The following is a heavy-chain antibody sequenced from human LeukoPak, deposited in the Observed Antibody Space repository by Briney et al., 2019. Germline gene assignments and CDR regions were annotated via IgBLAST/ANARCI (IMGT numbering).Heavy chain of an antibody. V-gene: IGHV3-48*03. D-gene: IGHD6-13*01. CDR2: ISSSGSTI. J-gene: IGHJ4*02. CDR3: ARTNIAAAGKD. CDR1: GFTFSSYE. Sequence: PGGSLRLSRAASGFTFSSYELNWVRQAPGKGLEWVSYISSSGSTIYYADSVKGRFTISRDNAKNSLYLQMNSLRAEDTAVYYCARTNIAAAGKDWGQGTLVTVSS.